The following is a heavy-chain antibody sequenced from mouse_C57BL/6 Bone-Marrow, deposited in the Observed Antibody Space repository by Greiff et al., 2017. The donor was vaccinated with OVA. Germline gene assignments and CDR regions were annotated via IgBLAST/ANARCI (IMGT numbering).Heavy chain of an antibody. D-gene: IGHD2-3*01. CDR3: ATIYDGYYWFAY. J-gene: IGHJ3*01. CDR1: GYTFTGYW. V-gene: IGHV1-9*01. CDR2: ILPGSGST. Sequence: QVQLQQSGAELMKPGASVKLSCKATGYTFTGYWIEWVKQRPGHGLEWIGEILPGSGSTNYNEKFKGKATFTADKSSNTAYMQLSSLTTEDSAIYYCATIYDGYYWFAYWGQGTLVTVSA.